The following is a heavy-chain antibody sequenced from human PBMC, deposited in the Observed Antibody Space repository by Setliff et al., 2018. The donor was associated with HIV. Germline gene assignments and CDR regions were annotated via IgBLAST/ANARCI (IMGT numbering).Heavy chain of an antibody. J-gene: IGHJ6*03. V-gene: IGHV1-69*13. Sequence: SVKVSCKVSGRTFRTYAISWVRQAPGQGLEWMGGIIPIFGTTNYAQKFQGRVTITADESTSTAHMELSRLRSDDTAVYYCARDRNFWGGYRYYMDVWAKGPRSPSP. D-gene: IGHD3-3*01. CDR2: IIPIFGTT. CDR1: GRTFRTYA. CDR3: ARDRNFWGGYRYYMDV.